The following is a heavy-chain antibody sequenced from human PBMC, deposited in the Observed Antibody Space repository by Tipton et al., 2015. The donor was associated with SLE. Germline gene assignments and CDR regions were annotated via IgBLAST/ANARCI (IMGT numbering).Heavy chain of an antibody. V-gene: IGHV4-31*03. CDR2: IYYSGAT. CDR3: ATLAVTSAPYFDY. CDR1: GGSITTSGYF. Sequence: TLSLTCTVSGGSITTSGYFWSWIRQRPGKGLEWIGYIYYSGATYYNLSLKNRVTISIDTSKNQFSLKLSSVTAADTAVYYCATLAVTSAPYFDYWGQGTLVTVSS. J-gene: IGHJ4*02. D-gene: IGHD4-17*01.